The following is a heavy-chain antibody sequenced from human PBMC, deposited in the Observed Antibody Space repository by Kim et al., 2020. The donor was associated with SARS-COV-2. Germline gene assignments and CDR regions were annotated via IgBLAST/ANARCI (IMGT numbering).Heavy chain of an antibody. CDR3: AKSAVTGAMRHFDY. J-gene: IGHJ4*02. V-gene: IGHV3-23*01. D-gene: IGHD2-2*01. Sequence: YADSVKGRFTISRDNSKNTLYLQMNSLRAGDTAVYYCAKSAVTGAMRHFDYWGQGTLVTVSS.